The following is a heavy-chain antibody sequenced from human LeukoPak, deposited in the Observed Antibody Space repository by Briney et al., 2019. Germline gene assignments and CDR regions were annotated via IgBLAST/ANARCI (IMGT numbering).Heavy chain of an antibody. V-gene: IGHV1-69*13. Sequence: SVKVSCKASGGTFISYAISWVRQAPGQGLEWMGGIIPIFGTANYAQKFQGRVTITADESTSTAYMELSSLRSEDTAVYYCARWGTMIVVAGPSYYFDYWGQGTLVTVSS. CDR2: IIPIFGTA. CDR1: GGTFISYA. CDR3: ARWGTMIVVAGPSYYFDY. J-gene: IGHJ4*02. D-gene: IGHD3-22*01.